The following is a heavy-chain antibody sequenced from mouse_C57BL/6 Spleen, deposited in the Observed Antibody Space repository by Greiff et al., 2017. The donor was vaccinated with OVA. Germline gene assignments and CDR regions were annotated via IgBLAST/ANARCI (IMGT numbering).Heavy chain of an antibody. J-gene: IGHJ2*01. CDR3: TREGIYYDYLYYFDY. D-gene: IGHD2-4*01. V-gene: IGHV1-15*01. CDR2: IDPETGGT. Sequence: QVQLKESGAELVRPGASVTLSCKASGYTFTDYEMHWVKQTPVHGLEWIGAIDPETGGTAYNQKFKGKAILTADKSSSTAYMELRSLTSEDSAVYYCTREGIYYDYLYYFDYWGQGTTLTVSS. CDR1: GYTFTDYE.